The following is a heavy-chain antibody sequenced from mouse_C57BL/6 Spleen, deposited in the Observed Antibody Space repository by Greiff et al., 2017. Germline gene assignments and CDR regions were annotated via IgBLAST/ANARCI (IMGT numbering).Heavy chain of an antibody. Sequence: EVQRVESGEGLVKPGGSLKLSCAASGFTFSSYAMSWVRQTPEKRLEWVAYISSGGDYIYYADTVKGRFTISRDNARNTLYLQMSSLKSEDTAMYYCTRGGAVVATEGYAMDYWGQGTSVTVSS. J-gene: IGHJ4*01. CDR1: GFTFSSYA. V-gene: IGHV5-9-1*02. CDR3: TRGGAVVATEGYAMDY. CDR2: ISSGGDYI. D-gene: IGHD1-1*01.